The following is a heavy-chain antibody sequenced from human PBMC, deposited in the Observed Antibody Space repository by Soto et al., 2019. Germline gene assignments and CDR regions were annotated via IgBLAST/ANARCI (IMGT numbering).Heavy chain of an antibody. CDR2: IDWDDDK. CDR1: GFSLSTSGMC. V-gene: IGHV2-70*01. J-gene: IGHJ6*02. CDR3: ARSRIAEAGVGYYYGMDV. Sequence: SGPTLVNPTQTLTLTCTFSGFSLSTSGMCVSWIRQPPGKALEWLALIDWDDDKYYSTSLKTRLTISKDTSKNQVVLTMTNMDPVDTATYYCARSRIAEAGVGYYYGMDVWGQGTTVTVSS. D-gene: IGHD6-13*01.